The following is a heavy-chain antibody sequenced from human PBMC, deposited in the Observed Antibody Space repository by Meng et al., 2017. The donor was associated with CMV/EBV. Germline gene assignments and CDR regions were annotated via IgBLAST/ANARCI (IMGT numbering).Heavy chain of an antibody. V-gene: IGHV3-23*01. CDR3: AKGGYYDSSGPLPSFDY. Sequence: GESLKISCAASGFTFSSYAMSWVRQAPGKGLEWVSVIYSGGSGGSTYYADSVKGRFTISRDNSKNTLYLQMNSLRAEDTAVYYCAKGGYYDSSGPLPSFDYWGQGTLVTVSS. CDR2: IYSGGSGGST. J-gene: IGHJ4*02. D-gene: IGHD3-22*01. CDR1: GFTFSSYA.